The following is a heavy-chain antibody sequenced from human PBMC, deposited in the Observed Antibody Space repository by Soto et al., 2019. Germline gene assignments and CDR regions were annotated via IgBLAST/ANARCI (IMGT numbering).Heavy chain of an antibody. Sequence: SGPTLVYPTETLTLTCTVSGFSLSNARMGVSWIRQPPGKALEWLAHIFSNDEKSYSTSLKSRLTISKDTSKSQVVLTMTNMDPVDTATYYCARMRGDCSGGSCYINWFDPWGQGTLVTVSS. V-gene: IGHV2-26*01. CDR2: IFSNDEK. CDR3: ARMRGDCSGGSCYINWFDP. J-gene: IGHJ5*02. CDR1: GFSLSNARMG. D-gene: IGHD2-15*01.